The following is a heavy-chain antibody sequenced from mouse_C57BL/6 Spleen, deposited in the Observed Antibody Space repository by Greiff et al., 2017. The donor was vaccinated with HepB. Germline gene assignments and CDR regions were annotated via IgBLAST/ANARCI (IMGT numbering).Heavy chain of an antibody. CDR3: AMGYYYGSIYSAWFAY. J-gene: IGHJ3*01. CDR2: ISSGSSTI. D-gene: IGHD1-1*01. V-gene: IGHV5-17*01. CDR1: GFTFSDYG. Sequence: EVQLVESGGGLVKPGGSLKLSCAASGFTFSDYGMHWVRQAPEKGLEWVAYISSGSSTIYYADTVKGRFTISRDNAKNTLFLQMTSLRSEDTAMYYCAMGYYYGSIYSAWFAYGGQGTLVTVSA.